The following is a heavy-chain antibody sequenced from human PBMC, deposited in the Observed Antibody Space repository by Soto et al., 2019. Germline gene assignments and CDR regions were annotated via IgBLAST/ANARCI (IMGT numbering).Heavy chain of an antibody. D-gene: IGHD3-9*01. CDR3: AREPKPFLTGYYDL. CDR1: GFTMSNYA. CDR2: ISSTGSKT. J-gene: IGHJ4*02. Sequence: EARLLESGGGLVQPGGSLRLSCVVSGFTMSNYALTWARQAPGKGLEWVSSISSTGSKTYYAESIRGRFTISRDNSKNTVCLQMNSLRPDDMALYFCAREPKPFLTGYYDLWGQGTQVTVST. V-gene: IGHV3-23*01.